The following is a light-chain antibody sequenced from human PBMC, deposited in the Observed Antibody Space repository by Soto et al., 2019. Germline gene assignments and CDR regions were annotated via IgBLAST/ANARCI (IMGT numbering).Light chain of an antibody. V-gene: IGKV3-20*01. CDR3: HQYGGSPHT. CDR1: QSVSNY. CDR2: GAS. Sequence: EIVLTQAPGTLCLAPGERATLSCRASQSVSNYLAWDQRKPGQAPRLLIYGASSTATGIPDRFSGSGSGTDFTLTISRLEPEDFAVYYCHQYGGSPHTFGQGTKVDIK. J-gene: IGKJ1*01.